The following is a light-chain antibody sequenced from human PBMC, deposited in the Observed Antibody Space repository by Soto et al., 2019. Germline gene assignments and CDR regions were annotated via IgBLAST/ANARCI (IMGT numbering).Light chain of an antibody. CDR1: QSVSSY. CDR3: QQRSSWPFT. J-gene: IGKJ3*01. CDR2: DAF. Sequence: EIVLTQSPATLSLSPGERATLSCRASQSVSSYLAWYQQKPGQAPRLLIYDAFNRATGIPARFSGSGSGTDFTLTISSIAPEDFAVYYCQQRSSWPFTFGPGTKVDI. V-gene: IGKV3-11*01.